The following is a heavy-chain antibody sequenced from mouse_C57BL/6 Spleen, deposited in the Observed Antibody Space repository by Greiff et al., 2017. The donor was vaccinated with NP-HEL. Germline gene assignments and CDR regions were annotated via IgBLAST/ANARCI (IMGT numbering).Heavy chain of an antibody. D-gene: IGHD1-1*01. CDR2: IWSGGST. CDR3: ATHYYGSNPDWYFDV. V-gene: IGHV2-2*01. Sequence: VKLQESGPGLVQPSQSLSITCTVSGFSLTSYGVHWVRQSPGKGLEWLGVIWSGGSTDYNAAFISRLSISKDNSKSQVFFKMNSLQADDTAIYYCATHYYGSNPDWYFDVWGTGTTVTVSS. J-gene: IGHJ1*03. CDR1: GFSLTSYG.